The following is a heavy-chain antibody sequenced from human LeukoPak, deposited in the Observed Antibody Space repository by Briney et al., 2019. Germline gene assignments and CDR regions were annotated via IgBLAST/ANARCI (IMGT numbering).Heavy chain of an antibody. CDR3: ERVEVAART. Sequence: GGSLRRSCAASGFYSSDYYKSWISQAPGKGLEWVSYISSSSSYTNYADSVKGRFTISRDTTKNSLYLQMNSLRAEDTAVYYCERVEVAARTWGRGTLFTVSS. J-gene: IGHJ4*03. V-gene: IGHV3-11*05. CDR1: GFYSSDYY. CDR2: ISSSSSYT. D-gene: IGHD6-13*01.